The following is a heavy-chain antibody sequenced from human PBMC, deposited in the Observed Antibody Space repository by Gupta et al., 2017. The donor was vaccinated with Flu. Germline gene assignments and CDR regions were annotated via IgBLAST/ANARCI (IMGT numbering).Heavy chain of an antibody. J-gene: IGHJ5*02. Sequence: EVQLVESGGGLVKPGGSLRLSCAASGFTFSNAWMSWVRQAPGKGLEWVGRIKSKTDGGTTDYAAPVKGRFTISRDDAKNTLYLQRNSLKTEDTAVYYCTTAGVVVAATNWFDPWGQGTLVTVSS. D-gene: IGHD2-15*01. CDR1: GFTFSNAW. CDR2: IKSKTDGGTT. V-gene: IGHV3-15*01. CDR3: TTAGVVVAATNWFDP.